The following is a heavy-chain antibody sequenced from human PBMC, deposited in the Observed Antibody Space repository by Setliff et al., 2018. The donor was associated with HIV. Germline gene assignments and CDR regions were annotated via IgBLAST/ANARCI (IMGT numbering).Heavy chain of an antibody. CDR1: GGSISSSSYY. D-gene: IGHD2-2*01. V-gene: IGHV4-39*02. CDR2: IYYSGST. Sequence: LSLTCTVSGGSISSSSYYWGWIRQPPGKGLEWIGSIYYSGSTYYNPSLKSRVTISVDTSKNQFSLKLSSVTAADTAVYYCAKDQGCSRTSCYGNYYYGMDVWGQGTTVTVSS. J-gene: IGHJ6*02. CDR3: AKDQGCSRTSCYGNYYYGMDV.